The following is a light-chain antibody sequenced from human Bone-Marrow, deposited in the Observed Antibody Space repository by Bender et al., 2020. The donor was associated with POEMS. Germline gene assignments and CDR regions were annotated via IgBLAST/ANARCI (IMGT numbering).Light chain of an antibody. CDR1: SSDVGTYDY. CDR3: CSYASSSAFWV. J-gene: IGLJ3*02. Sequence: QSALTQPASVSGSPGQSITISCTGTSSDVGTYDYVSWYQQHPGKTPKLMIYDVSNRPSGVSNRFSGSKSGNTASLTISGLQAEDEADYYCCSYASSSAFWVFGGGTKLTVL. CDR2: DVS. V-gene: IGLV2-14*01.